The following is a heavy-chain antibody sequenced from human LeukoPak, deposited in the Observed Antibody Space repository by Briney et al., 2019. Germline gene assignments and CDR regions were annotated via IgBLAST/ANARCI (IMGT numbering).Heavy chain of an antibody. CDR1: GFTFTSYS. CDR3: ARTFEFGYSYGTRHYYCGMDV. J-gene: IGHJ6*02. V-gene: IGHV3-21*01. CDR2: ISSSSSYI. D-gene: IGHD5-18*01. Sequence: PARSLRLSCAASGFTFTSYSTNWVRQAPGKGMEWDSSISSSSSYIYYADSVKGRFTISRDNAKNSLYLQMNSLRAEDTAVYYCARTFEFGYSYGTRHYYCGMDVWGQGTTVTVSS.